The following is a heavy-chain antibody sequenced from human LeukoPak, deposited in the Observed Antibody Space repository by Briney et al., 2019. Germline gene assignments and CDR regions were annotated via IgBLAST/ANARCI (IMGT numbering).Heavy chain of an antibody. D-gene: IGHD6-19*01. CDR1: GFTFSSYS. Sequence: GGSLRLSCAASGFTFSSYSMNWVRQAPGKGLEWVSSISSSSSYIYYADSVKGRFTISRDNAKNSLYLQMNSLRAEDTAVYYCARVSIVVAGTSFDYWGQGTLVTVSS. CDR3: ARVSIVVAGTSFDY. V-gene: IGHV3-21*01. CDR2: ISSSSSYI. J-gene: IGHJ4*02.